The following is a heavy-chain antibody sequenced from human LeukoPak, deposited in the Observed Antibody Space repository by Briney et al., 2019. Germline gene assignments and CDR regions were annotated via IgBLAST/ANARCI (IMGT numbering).Heavy chain of an antibody. CDR3: ARAGVTSSSSIPDNDAFDI. D-gene: IGHD6-13*01. CDR2: TYYRSKWYN. V-gene: IGHV6-1*01. J-gene: IGHJ3*02. Sequence: SQTLSLTCALSGDSFSSNSAAWDWLRQSPSRGLEWLGRTYYRSKWYNDYAVSVKSLITINPDTSKNQFSLQLNSVTPEDTAVYYCARAGVTSSSSIPDNDAFDIWGQGTMVTVSS. CDR1: GDSFSSNSAA.